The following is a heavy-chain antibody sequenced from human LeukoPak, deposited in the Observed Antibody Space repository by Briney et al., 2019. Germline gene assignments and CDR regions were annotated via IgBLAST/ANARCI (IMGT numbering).Heavy chain of an antibody. J-gene: IGHJ4*02. V-gene: IGHV4-59*08. CDR3: ARRPTGDPKFDY. CDR1: GGSISNYF. CDR2: IYSSGST. D-gene: IGHD7-27*01. Sequence: SETLSLSCSVSGGSISNYFWTWIREPPGKGLEWIGYIYSSGSTYYNPSLKSPFTISVDTSKNRFSLTLSTVTAADPAVYYCARRPTGDPKFDYWGQGTLVTVSS.